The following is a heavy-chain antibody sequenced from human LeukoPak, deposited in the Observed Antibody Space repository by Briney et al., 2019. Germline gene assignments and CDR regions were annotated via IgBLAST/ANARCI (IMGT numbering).Heavy chain of an antibody. CDR3: ARARYVNSFYAFDI. D-gene: IGHD3-9*01. CDR1: GGSISSYY. V-gene: IGHV4-59*01. J-gene: IGHJ3*02. CDR2: LSKSGNT. Sequence: KPSETLSLTCTVSGGSISSYYWNWIRLPPGKGLEWIGYLSKSGNTNYSPSLKSRVTIFGDTSKNQFFLKLSSVTAADTAVYYCARARYVNSFYAFDIWGQGTLVTVSS.